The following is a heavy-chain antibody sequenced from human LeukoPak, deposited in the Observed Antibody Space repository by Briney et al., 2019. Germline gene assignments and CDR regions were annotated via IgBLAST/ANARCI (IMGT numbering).Heavy chain of an antibody. Sequence: ASVKVSCKASGYTFTSYGISWVRQAPGQGLEWMGWISAYNGNTNYARKLQGRVTMTTDTSTSTAYMELRSLRSDDTAVYYCARDLFPDIVVVPAAHPYYFDYWGQGTLVTVSS. V-gene: IGHV1-18*01. D-gene: IGHD2-2*01. CDR1: GYTFTSYG. CDR3: ARDLFPDIVVVPAAHPYYFDY. CDR2: ISAYNGNT. J-gene: IGHJ4*02.